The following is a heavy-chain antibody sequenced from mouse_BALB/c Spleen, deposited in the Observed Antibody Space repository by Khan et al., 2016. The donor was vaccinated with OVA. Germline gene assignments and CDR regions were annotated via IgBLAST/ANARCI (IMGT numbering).Heavy chain of an antibody. CDR1: GYSITSDYA. CDR3: ARVYGGDYDY. CDR2: ISYSGNT. Sequence: VQLKQSGPGLVKPSQSLSLTCTVTGYSITSDYAWNWIRQFPGNKLEWMGFISYSGNTKYNPSLKSRFSITRDTSKNQFFLQLNSVTTEDTATYYCARVYGGDYDYWDQGTSLTVPS. J-gene: IGHJ2*02. D-gene: IGHD1-1*01. V-gene: IGHV3-2*02.